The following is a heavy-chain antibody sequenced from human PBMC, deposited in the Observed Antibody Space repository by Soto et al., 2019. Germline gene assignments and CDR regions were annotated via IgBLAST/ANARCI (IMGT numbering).Heavy chain of an antibody. CDR2: IIPIFGTA. Sequence: SSVKVSCKASGGTFSSYAISWVRQAPGQGLEWMGGIIPIFGTANYARKFQGRVTIIADKSTSTAYMELSSLRSEDTAVYYCARGHYYDRTAAFDIWGQGTMVTVSS. CDR3: ARGHYYDRTAAFDI. J-gene: IGHJ3*02. CDR1: GGTFSSYA. D-gene: IGHD3-22*01. V-gene: IGHV1-69*06.